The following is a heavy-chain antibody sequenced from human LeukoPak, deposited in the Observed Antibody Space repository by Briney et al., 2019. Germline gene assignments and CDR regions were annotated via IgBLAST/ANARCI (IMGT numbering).Heavy chain of an antibody. J-gene: IGHJ5*02. CDR2: IYYSGST. CDR1: GGSISSSSYY. CDR3: ARIPITIFGVVSYRNWFDP. Sequence: SETLSLTCTVSGGSISSSSYYWGWIRQPPGKGLEWIGSIYYSGSTYYNPSLKSRVTISADTSKTQFSLKLSSVTAADTAVYYCARIPITIFGVVSYRNWFDPWGQGTLVTVSS. D-gene: IGHD3-3*01. V-gene: IGHV4-39*01.